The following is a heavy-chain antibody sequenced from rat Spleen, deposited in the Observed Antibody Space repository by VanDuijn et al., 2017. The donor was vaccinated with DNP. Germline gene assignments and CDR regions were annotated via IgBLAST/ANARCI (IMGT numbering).Heavy chain of an antibody. Sequence: EVQLVESGGGLVQPGRSMKLSCAASGFTFSSFPMAWVRQAPTKGLEWVATISTSGGSTYYRDSVKGRFTISRDNAKSTLYLQMNSLRSEDTATYYCTREGGLQCLDYWGQGVMVTVSS. CDR3: TREGGLQCLDY. CDR2: ISTSGGST. D-gene: IGHD1-1*01. CDR1: GFTFSSFP. J-gene: IGHJ2*01. V-gene: IGHV5-46*01.